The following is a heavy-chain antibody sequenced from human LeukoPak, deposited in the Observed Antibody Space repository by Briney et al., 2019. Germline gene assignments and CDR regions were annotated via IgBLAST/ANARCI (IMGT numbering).Heavy chain of an antibody. Sequence: GGSLRLSCAASGFTFSSYAMSWVRQAPGKGLEWVSAISGSGGSTYYADSVKGRFTISRDNSKNTLYLQINSLRAEDTAVYYCAKDLGIGDPMVRGAPPDYWGQGTLVTVSS. V-gene: IGHV3-23*01. J-gene: IGHJ4*02. CDR3: AKDLGIGDPMVRGAPPDY. D-gene: IGHD3-10*01. CDR1: GFTFSSYA. CDR2: ISGSGGST.